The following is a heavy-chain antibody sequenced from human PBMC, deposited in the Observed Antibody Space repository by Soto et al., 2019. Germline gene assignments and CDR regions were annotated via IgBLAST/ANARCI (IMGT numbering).Heavy chain of an antibody. CDR1: SVSIYSGSFH. CDR3: ARRHAPRYTTGNNHFDF. D-gene: IGHD1-1*01. Sequence: SETLSLTCTVSSVSIYSGSFHWGWIRQPPGKGLEWIGSINFSGSTYYNPSLKSRVTISVDTSKNQFSLNLRSVTAADTAVYYCARRHAPRYTTGNNHFDFWGQGSLVTVS. J-gene: IGHJ4*02. V-gene: IGHV4-39*01. CDR2: INFSGST.